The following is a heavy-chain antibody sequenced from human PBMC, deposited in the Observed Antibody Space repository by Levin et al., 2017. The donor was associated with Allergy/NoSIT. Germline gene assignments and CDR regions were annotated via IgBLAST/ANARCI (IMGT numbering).Heavy chain of an antibody. CDR1: GFTFSNAW. D-gene: IGHD2-2*01. V-gene: IGHV3-15*01. Sequence: GGSLRLSCAASGFTFSNAWMKWVRQAPGKGLEWVGRIKSKTDGGTTDYAAPMKGRFTLSRDDSKNTLYLQMNSLKTEDTAVYYCTTEYPLFYYGMDVWGQGTTVTVSS. CDR2: IKSKTDGGTT. CDR3: TTEYPLFYYGMDV. J-gene: IGHJ6*02.